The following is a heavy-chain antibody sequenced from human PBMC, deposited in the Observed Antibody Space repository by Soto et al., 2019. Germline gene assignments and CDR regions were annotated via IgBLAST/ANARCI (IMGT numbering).Heavy chain of an antibody. CDR3: PKDHVAESYYKMDV. Sequence: GGSLRLSCAASGFTFSSYWMHWVRQAPGKGLVWVSRINSDGSSTSYADSVKGRFTISRDNAKNTLYQQMNSLRAEDTAVYYCPKDHVAESYYKMDVWGPGTTVTISS. CDR1: GFTFSSYW. V-gene: IGHV3-74*01. J-gene: IGHJ6*02. D-gene: IGHD6-19*01. CDR2: INSDGSST.